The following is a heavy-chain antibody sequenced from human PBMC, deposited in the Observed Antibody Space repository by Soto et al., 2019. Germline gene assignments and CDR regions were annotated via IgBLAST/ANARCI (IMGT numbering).Heavy chain of an antibody. Sequence: EVQLLESGGGLVQPGVSLRLSCAASGFKFSSYAMSLVRQDPGKGLEWVSTISGSDGSTYYADCVKGRFTIARDNSKNTLYLQMNSLRAEDTAVYYCAKEYSSGWYYFDYWGQGTLVTVS. V-gene: IGHV3-23*01. D-gene: IGHD6-19*01. J-gene: IGHJ4*02. CDR2: ISGSDGST. CDR3: AKEYSSGWYYFDY. CDR1: GFKFSSYA.